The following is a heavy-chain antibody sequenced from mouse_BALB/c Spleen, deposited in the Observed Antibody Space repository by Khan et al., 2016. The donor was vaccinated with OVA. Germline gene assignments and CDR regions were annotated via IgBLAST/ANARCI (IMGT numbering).Heavy chain of an antibody. CDR3: TRSGYGSLAY. D-gene: IGHD2-2*01. J-gene: IGHJ3*01. CDR2: INPNNGGS. Sequence: QIQLVQSGAELVKPGASVKLSCKASGYTFTSYYMYWVKQRPGQGLEWIGEINPNNGGSNCNEKFKSKATLTVDKSSSTAYMQLSSLTSEDSAVYYCTRSGYGSLAYWGQGTLVTVSA. CDR1: GYTFTSYY. V-gene: IGHV1S81*02.